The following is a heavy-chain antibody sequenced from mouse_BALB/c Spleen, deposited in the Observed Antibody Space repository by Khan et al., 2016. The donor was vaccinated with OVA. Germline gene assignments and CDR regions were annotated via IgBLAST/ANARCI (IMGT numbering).Heavy chain of an antibody. V-gene: IGHV3-8*02. CDR1: GDSITTSY. CDR3: ARSTYRYAFVY. J-gene: IGHJ3*01. D-gene: IGHD2-14*01. CDR2: IIYTGYT. Sequence: EVQLQESGPSLVKPSQTLSLTCSVTGDSITTSYWNWIRKFPGNKLEYMGYIIYTGYTYYNPSLKSRISLTRHTSNNQYYLQLNSVTDEDTATYYCARSTYRYAFVYWGQGTLVTVST.